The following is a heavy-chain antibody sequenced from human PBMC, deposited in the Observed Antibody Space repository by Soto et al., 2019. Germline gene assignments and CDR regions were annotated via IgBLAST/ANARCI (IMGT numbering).Heavy chain of an antibody. J-gene: IGHJ5*02. D-gene: IGHD4-17*01. V-gene: IGHV4-59*08. CDR2: IYNSGST. CDR1: GGSISSYY. Sequence: QVQLQESGPGLVKPSETLSLTCTVSGGSISSYYWSWIRQPPGKGLEWLGYIYNSGSTNYNPSLKSRVTISVATSKNQFTMKLSSVTAADTAVYYCARRTVINWFDPWGQGTLVTVSS. CDR3: ARRTVINWFDP.